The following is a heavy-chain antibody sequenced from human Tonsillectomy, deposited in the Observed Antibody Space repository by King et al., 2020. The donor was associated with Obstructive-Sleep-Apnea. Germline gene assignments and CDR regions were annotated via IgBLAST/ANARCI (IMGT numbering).Heavy chain of an antibody. J-gene: IGHJ3*02. CDR2: ISYDGSIK. Sequence: VQLVESGGGVVQPGRSLRLSCAASGFTFISYAMHWVRQAPGKGLEWVAVISYDGSIKYYADSLKGRFTISRDNSKNTLYLQMNSLRAEDTAVYYCARITHQQWLEYDAFDIWGQGTMVTVSS. CDR3: ARITHQQWLEYDAFDI. V-gene: IGHV3-30*04. D-gene: IGHD6-19*01. CDR1: GFTFISYA.